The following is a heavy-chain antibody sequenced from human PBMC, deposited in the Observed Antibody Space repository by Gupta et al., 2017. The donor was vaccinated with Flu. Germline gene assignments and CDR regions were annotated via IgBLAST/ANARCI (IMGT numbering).Heavy chain of an antibody. V-gene: IGHV4-61*02. CDR1: GGSISSGSYY. D-gene: IGHD3-22*01. Sequence: QVQLQESGPGLVKPSQTLSLTCTVSGGSISSGSYYWSWIRQPAGKGLEWIGRIYTSGSTNYNPSLKSRVTISVDTSKNQFSLKLSSVTAADTAVYYCARDISCCDSSGLFDYWGQGTLVTVSS. CDR3: ARDISCCDSSGLFDY. J-gene: IGHJ4*02. CDR2: IYTSGST.